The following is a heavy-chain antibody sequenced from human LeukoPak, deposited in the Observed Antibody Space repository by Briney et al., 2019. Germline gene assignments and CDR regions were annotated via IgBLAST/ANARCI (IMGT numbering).Heavy chain of an antibody. V-gene: IGHV3-23*01. CDR1: GFTFSRYA. CDR3: AKDRSGAVAGTDYDY. J-gene: IGHJ4*02. Sequence: GGSLRLSCGASGFTFSRYALSWVRQAPGKGLEWVSTISGSGGSTYYADSVKGRFTISRDNSKNTLYLQVNSLRAEDTALYYCAKDRSGAVAGTDYDYWGQGTLVTVSS. CDR2: ISGSGGST. D-gene: IGHD6-19*01.